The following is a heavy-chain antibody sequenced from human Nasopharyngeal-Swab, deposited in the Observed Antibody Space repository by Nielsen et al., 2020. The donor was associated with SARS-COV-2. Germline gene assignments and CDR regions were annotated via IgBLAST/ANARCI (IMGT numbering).Heavy chain of an antibody. CDR3: ARVRKDCSSTSCYTSDY. V-gene: IGHV3-30-3*01. D-gene: IGHD2-2*02. J-gene: IGHJ4*02. Sequence: WIRQPPGKRLEWVAVISYDGSNKYYADSVKGRFTISRDNSKNTLYLQMNSLRAEDTAVYYCARVRKDCSSTSCYTSDYWGQGTLVTVSS. CDR2: ISYDGSNK.